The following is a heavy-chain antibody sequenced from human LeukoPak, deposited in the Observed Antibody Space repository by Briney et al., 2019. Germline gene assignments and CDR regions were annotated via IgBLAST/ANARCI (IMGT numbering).Heavy chain of an antibody. CDR3: ARVFVIAVAGTIYFDY. J-gene: IGHJ4*02. V-gene: IGHV4-61*02. CDR2: IYTSGST. Sequence: SETLSLTCTVSGGSISSGSYYWSWIRQPAGEGLEWIGRIYTSGSTNYNPSLKSRVTISVDTSKNQFSLKLSSVTAADTAVYYCARVFVIAVAGTIYFDYWGRGTLVTVSS. CDR1: GGSISSGSYY. D-gene: IGHD6-19*01.